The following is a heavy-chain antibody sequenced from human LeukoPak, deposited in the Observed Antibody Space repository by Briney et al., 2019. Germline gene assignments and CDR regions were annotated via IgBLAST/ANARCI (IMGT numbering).Heavy chain of an antibody. D-gene: IGHD2-15*01. J-gene: IGHJ3*02. CDR1: GFTVSSNY. CDR2: IYSGGST. V-gene: IGHV3-66*01. CDR3: ARERSVCSGGGCSPFDI. Sequence: GGSLRLSCAASGFTVSSNYMSWVRQAPGKGLEWVSVIYSGGSTYYADSVKGRFTISRDNSKNTLYLQMNSLRAEDTAVYYCARERSVCSGGGCSPFDIWGQGAMVTVSS.